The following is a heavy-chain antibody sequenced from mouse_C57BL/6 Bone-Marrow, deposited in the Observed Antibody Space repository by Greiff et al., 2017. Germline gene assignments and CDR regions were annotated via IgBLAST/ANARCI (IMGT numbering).Heavy chain of an antibody. CDR3: ARSALLREVYFDY. CDR2: INPSTGGT. V-gene: IGHV1-42*01. CDR1: GYSFTGYY. J-gene: IGHJ2*01. Sequence: VHVKQSGPELVKPGASVKISCKASGYSFTGYYMNWVKQSPEKSLEWIGEINPSTGGTTYNQKFKAKATLTVDKSSSTAYMQLKSLTSEDSAVYYCARSALLREVYFDYWGQGTTLTVSS. D-gene: IGHD1-1*01.